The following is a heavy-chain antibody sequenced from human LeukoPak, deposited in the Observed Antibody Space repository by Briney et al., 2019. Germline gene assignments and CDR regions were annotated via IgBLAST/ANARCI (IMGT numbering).Heavy chain of an antibody. Sequence: ASVKVSCKASGYTFTSYGISWVRQAPAQGLEWMGWISAYNGNTNYAQKLQGRVTMTTDTSTSTAYMELRSLRSDDTAVYYCARAWYDFWSGYYKTHFDYWGQGTLVTVSS. V-gene: IGHV1-18*01. J-gene: IGHJ4*02. CDR2: ISAYNGNT. CDR3: ARAWYDFWSGYYKTHFDY. CDR1: GYTFTSYG. D-gene: IGHD3-3*01.